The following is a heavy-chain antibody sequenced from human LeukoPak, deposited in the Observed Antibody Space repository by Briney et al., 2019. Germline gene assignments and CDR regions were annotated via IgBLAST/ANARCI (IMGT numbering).Heavy chain of an antibody. V-gene: IGHV1-18*01. CDR3: ARGGPDFGVIRWFDP. Sequence: GSVKVSCKASGYTFTSYGISWVRQAPGQGLEWMGWISAYNDNTNYAQKLQGRVSMTRNTSISTAYMELSSLRSEDTAVYYCARGGPDFGVIRWFDPWGQGTLVTVPS. D-gene: IGHD3-3*01. CDR2: ISAYNDNT. CDR1: GYTFTSYG. J-gene: IGHJ5*02.